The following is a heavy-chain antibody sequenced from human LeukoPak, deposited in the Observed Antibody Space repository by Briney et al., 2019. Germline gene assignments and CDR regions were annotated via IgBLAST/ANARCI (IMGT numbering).Heavy chain of an antibody. CDR1: GFTFSSSW. V-gene: IGHV3-7*01. CDR2: IKEDGTAK. D-gene: IGHD5-12*01. J-gene: IGHJ3*02. CDR3: TRDSGYNAFDI. Sequence: GGSLRLSCAASGFTFSSSWMAWVRQAPGKGLEWVGNIKEDGTAKNYVVSVRGRFTISRDNAKNSLYLQMNSLRGEDTAVYYCTRDSGYNAFDIWGQGTMVTVSS.